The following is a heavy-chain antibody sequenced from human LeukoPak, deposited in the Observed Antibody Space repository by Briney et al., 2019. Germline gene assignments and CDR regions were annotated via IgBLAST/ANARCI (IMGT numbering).Heavy chain of an antibody. V-gene: IGHV4-34*01. Sequence: SETLSLTCAVYGGSFSGYYWSWIRQPPGKGLEWIGEINHSGSTNYNPSLKSRVTISVDTSKNQFSLKLSSVTAADTAVYYCARDHYYDSSGYYSTDYFDYWGQGTLVTVSS. J-gene: IGHJ4*02. D-gene: IGHD3-22*01. CDR2: INHSGST. CDR3: ARDHYYDSSGYYSTDYFDY. CDR1: GGSFSGYY.